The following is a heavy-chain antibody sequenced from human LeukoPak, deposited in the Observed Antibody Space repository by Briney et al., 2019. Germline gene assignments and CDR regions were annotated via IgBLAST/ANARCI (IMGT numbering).Heavy chain of an antibody. CDR2: IWYDGSNK. Sequence: GGSLRLSCAASGFTFSSYGMHWVRQAPGKGLEWVAVIWYDGSNKYYADSVKGRFTISRDNSRDTLYLEMNSLRAADTAVYYCARLGSSWSSDYWGQGTLVTVSS. V-gene: IGHV3-33*01. CDR1: GFTFSSYG. J-gene: IGHJ4*02. D-gene: IGHD6-13*01. CDR3: ARLGSSWSSDY.